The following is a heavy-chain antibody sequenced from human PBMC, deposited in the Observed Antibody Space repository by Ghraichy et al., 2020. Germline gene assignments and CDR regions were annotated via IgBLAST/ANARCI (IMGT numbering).Heavy chain of an antibody. CDR3: ARGAENYFWSGIYYLDY. CDR2: IYYSGST. D-gene: IGHD3-3*01. J-gene: IGHJ4*02. Sequence: SETLSLTCTVSGGSISSYYWSWIRQPPGKGLEWIGYIYYSGSTNYNPSLKSRVTISVDTSKNQFSLKLSSVTAADTAVYYCARGAENYFWSGIYYLDYWGQGTLVTVSS. V-gene: IGHV4-59*01. CDR1: GGSISSYY.